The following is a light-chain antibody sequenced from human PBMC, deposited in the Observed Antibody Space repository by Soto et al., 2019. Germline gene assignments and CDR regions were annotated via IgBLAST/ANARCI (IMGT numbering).Light chain of an antibody. J-gene: IGLJ1*01. CDR1: YSDIGTYDS. V-gene: IGLV2-14*01. Sequence: QSALTQPASVSGSPGQSITVSCTGTYSDIGTYDSVSWYQHHPGRAPKLLIFGVNRRPSGISYRFSASKPGNTASLTISGLQAEDEADYYCTSYTRDTTYVFGTGTKV. CDR2: GVN. CDR3: TSYTRDTTYV.